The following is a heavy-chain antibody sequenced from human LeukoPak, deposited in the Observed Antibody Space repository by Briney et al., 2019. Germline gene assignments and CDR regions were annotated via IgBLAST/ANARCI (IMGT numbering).Heavy chain of an antibody. CDR2: INSDGSSA. CDR3: ARGKWELLED. V-gene: IGHV3-74*01. CDR1: GITFSSYW. J-gene: IGHJ4*02. D-gene: IGHD1-26*01. Sequence: PGGSLRLSCAASGITFSSYWMHWVRQAPGKGLVWVSRINSDGSSASYADSVKGRFTISRDNAKNTVYLQMNSLRGEDTAVYYCARGKWELLEDWGQGTLVTVSS.